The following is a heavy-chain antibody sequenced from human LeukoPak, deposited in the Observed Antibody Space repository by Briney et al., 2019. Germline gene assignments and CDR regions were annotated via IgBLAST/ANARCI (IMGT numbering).Heavy chain of an antibody. V-gene: IGHV5-51*01. Sequence: GESLKISCKGSGYSFTSYWIGWVRQMPGKGLEWMGIIYPGDSDTRYSPSFQGQVTISADKSISTAYLQWSSLKASDTAMYYCARSLSLMGSGWYINWFDPWGQGTLVTVSS. J-gene: IGHJ5*02. CDR1: GYSFTSYW. CDR2: IYPGDSDT. D-gene: IGHD6-19*01. CDR3: ARSLSLMGSGWYINWFDP.